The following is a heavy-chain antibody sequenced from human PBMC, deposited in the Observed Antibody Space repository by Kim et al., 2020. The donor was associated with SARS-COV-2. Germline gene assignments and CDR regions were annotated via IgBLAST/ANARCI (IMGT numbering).Heavy chain of an antibody. Sequence: KYSRKFPGRVTITRDTSASTAYMELSSLRSEDTAVYYCARYDNGVITFDYWGQGTLVTVSS. D-gene: IGHD3-16*01. CDR3: ARYDNGVITFDY. J-gene: IGHJ4*02. V-gene: IGHV1-3*01.